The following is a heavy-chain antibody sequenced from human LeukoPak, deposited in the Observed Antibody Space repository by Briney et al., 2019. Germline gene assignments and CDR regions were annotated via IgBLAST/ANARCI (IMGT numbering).Heavy chain of an antibody. V-gene: IGHV1-18*01. J-gene: IGHJ4*02. Sequence: ASVKVSCKASGYSFTSFGISWVRQAPGQGLEWMGWSSAYNGNTNYVQKFQGRVTMTTDTSTSTAYMELRSLRSDDTAVFYCVRDLGVDTSMIFFDYWGQGSLVTVSS. CDR3: VRDLGVDTSMIFFDY. CDR2: SSAYNGNT. D-gene: IGHD5-18*01. CDR1: GYSFTSFG.